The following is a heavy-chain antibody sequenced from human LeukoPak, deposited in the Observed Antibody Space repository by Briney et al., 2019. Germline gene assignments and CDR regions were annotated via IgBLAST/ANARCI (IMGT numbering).Heavy chain of an antibody. J-gene: IGHJ4*02. CDR1: GGSISSGGYY. D-gene: IGHD2-2*01. Sequence: PSETLSLTCTVSGGSISSGGYYWSWIRQHPGKGLEWIGHIYYSGSTYYNPSLKSRVTISVDTSKNQFSLKLSSVTAADTAVYYCARSTGLRYFDYWGQGTLVTVSS. V-gene: IGHV4-31*03. CDR2: IYYSGST. CDR3: ARSTGLRYFDY.